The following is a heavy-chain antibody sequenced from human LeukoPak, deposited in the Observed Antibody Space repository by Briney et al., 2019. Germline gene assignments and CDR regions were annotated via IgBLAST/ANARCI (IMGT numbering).Heavy chain of an antibody. CDR2: IWYDGSNK. J-gene: IGHJ4*02. Sequence: GGSLRLSRAASGFTFSSYAMSWVRQAPGKGLEWVAVIWYDGSNKYYADSVKGRFTISRDNSKNTLYLQMNSLRAEDTSVYYCAKDLDLHYDSSGHDYWGQGTLVTVSS. V-gene: IGHV3-33*06. CDR3: AKDLDLHYDSSGHDY. CDR1: GFTFSSYA. D-gene: IGHD3-22*01.